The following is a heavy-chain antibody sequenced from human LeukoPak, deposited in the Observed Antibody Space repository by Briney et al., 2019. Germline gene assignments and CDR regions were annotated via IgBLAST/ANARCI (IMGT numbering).Heavy chain of an antibody. D-gene: IGHD6-13*01. CDR2: ISSSSSYI. J-gene: IGHJ4*02. Sequence: PGGSLRLSCAASGFTFSSYWMSWMRQAPGKGLEWVSSISSSSSYIYYADSVKGRFTISRDNAKNSLYLQMNSLRAEDTAVYYCAREGASSSWDYWGQGTLVTVSS. V-gene: IGHV3-21*01. CDR3: AREGASSSWDY. CDR1: GFTFSSYW.